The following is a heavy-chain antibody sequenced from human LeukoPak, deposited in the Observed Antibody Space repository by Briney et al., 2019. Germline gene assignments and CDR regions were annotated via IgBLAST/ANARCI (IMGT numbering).Heavy chain of an antibody. CDR1: GGTFSSYA. CDR3: ARESAITMIVVGWFDP. Sequence: SVKVSCKASGGTFSSYAISWVRQAPGQGLEWMGRIIPILGIANYAQKFQGRVTITADKSTSTAYMELSSLRSEDTAVYYCARESAITMIVVGWFDPWGQGTRVTVSS. CDR2: IIPILGIA. V-gene: IGHV1-69*04. J-gene: IGHJ5*02. D-gene: IGHD3-22*01.